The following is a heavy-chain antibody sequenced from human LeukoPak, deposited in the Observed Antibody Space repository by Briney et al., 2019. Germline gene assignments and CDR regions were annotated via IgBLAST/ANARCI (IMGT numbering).Heavy chain of an antibody. CDR1: GFTFSSYA. J-gene: IGHJ5*02. CDR3: AKGVTNSPFAP. CDR2: ISGSGGGT. D-gene: IGHD4-17*01. Sequence: NPGGSLRLSCAASGFTFSSYAMSWVRQAPGKGLEWVSAISGSGGGTNYADSVKGRFTISRDNSKNTLYLQMNSLRAEDTAVYYCAKGVTNSPFAPWGQGTLVTVSS. V-gene: IGHV3-23*01.